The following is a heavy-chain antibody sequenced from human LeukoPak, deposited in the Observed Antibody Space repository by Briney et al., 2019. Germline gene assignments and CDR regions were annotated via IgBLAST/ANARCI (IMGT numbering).Heavy chain of an antibody. Sequence: GRSLRLPCAASGFTFSSYAMHWVRQAPGKGLEWVAVISYDGSNKYYADSVKGRFTISRDNSKNTLYLQMNSLRAEDTAVYYCARDYGVYCSSTSCYTYYFDYWGQGTLVTVSS. CDR3: ARDYGVYCSSTSCYTYYFDY. J-gene: IGHJ4*02. CDR2: ISYDGSNK. D-gene: IGHD2-2*02. CDR1: GFTFSSYA. V-gene: IGHV3-30-3*01.